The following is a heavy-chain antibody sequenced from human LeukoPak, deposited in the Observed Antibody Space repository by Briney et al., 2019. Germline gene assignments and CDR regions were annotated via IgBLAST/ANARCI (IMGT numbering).Heavy chain of an antibody. Sequence: GGSLRLSCAASGFTFSSHAMSWVRQAPGRGLEWVSGISGSGDSTYYADSVKGRFTISRDNSKNTLYLQMNSLRAEGTAGYYCAKGMTTVTSKIDYWGQGTLVTVSS. V-gene: IGHV3-23*01. CDR2: ISGSGDST. CDR3: AKGMTTVTSKIDY. CDR1: GFTFSSHA. J-gene: IGHJ4*02. D-gene: IGHD4-11*01.